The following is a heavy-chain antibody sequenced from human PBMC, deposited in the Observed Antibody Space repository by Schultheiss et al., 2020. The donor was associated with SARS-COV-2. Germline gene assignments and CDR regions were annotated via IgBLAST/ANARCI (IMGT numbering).Heavy chain of an antibody. J-gene: IGHJ6*02. CDR3: ASCGASCHYYGMDV. CDR1: GSSISSDYY. D-gene: IGHD2-2*01. Sequence: SETLSLTCAVSGSSISSDYYWGWIRQPPGKGLEWVGSICHSGSTHCNPSLKSRVTTSLDTSKNQFSLKLISVTAADTAVYYCASCGASCHYYGMDVWGQGTTVTVSS. V-gene: IGHV4-38-2*01. CDR2: ICHSGST.